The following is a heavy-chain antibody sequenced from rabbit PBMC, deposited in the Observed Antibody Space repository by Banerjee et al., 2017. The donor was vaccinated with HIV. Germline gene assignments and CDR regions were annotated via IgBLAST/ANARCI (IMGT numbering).Heavy chain of an antibody. CDR3: ARDRDTGTVYYFDL. J-gene: IGHJ6*01. V-gene: IGHV1S45*01. CDR2: IYNGDGST. Sequence: QEQLEESGGDLVKPGASLTLTCTASGFSFSSSYYMRWVRQAPGKGLEWIACIYNGDGSTYYASWAKGRFTISKTSSTTVTLQMTSLTAADTATYFCARDRDTGTVYYFDLWGQGTLVTVS. CDR1: GFSFSSSYY. D-gene: IGHD7-1*01.